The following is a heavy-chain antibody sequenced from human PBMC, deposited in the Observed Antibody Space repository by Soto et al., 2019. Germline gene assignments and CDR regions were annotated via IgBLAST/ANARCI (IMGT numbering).Heavy chain of an antibody. D-gene: IGHD2-15*01. V-gene: IGHV3-9*01. CDR2: ISWGSGSI. CDR1: GFTFDDYA. CDR3: ARTSRWPAYFDY. J-gene: IGHJ4*01. Sequence: PGGSLRLSCAASGFTFDDYAMHWVRQAPGKGLEWVSGISWGSGSIGYADSVKGRFTISRDNAKNSLYLQMNSLRTEDTALYYCARTSRWPAYFDYWGQGTLVTVSS.